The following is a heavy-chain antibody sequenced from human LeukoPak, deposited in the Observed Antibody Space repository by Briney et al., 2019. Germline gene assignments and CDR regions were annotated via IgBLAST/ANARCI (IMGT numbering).Heavy chain of an antibody. V-gene: IGHV4-4*07. Sequence: SGTLSLTCTVSGGSISSSYWSWIRQPAGKGLEWIGRIYTSGSTNYNPSLKSRVTMSVDTSKNQFSLRLTSVTAADTAVYYCARETYSIGWYVHYWGQGTLVTVSS. J-gene: IGHJ4*02. CDR2: IYTSGST. D-gene: IGHD6-19*01. CDR3: ARETYSIGWYVHY. CDR1: GGSISSSY.